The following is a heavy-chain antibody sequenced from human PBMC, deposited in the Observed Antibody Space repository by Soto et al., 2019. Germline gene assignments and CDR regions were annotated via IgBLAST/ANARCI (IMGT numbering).Heavy chain of an antibody. V-gene: IGHV4-34*01. CDR1: GGSFSGYY. CDR3: ARDRARPGYCSGGSCKYSPGWFDP. D-gene: IGHD2-15*01. J-gene: IGHJ5*02. Sequence: PSETLSLTCAVYGGSFSGYYWSWIRQPPGKGLEWIGEINHSGSTNYNPSLKSRVTISVDTSKNQFSLKLSSVTAADTAVYYCARDRARPGYCSGGSCKYSPGWFDPWGQVTLVTVSS. CDR2: INHSGST.